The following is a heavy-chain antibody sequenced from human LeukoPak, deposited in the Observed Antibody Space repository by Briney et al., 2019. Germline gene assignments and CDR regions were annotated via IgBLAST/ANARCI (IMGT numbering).Heavy chain of an antibody. J-gene: IGHJ4*02. CDR1: GFTFSNYW. CDR2: IKQDGSEK. D-gene: IGHD6-19*01. Sequence: GGSLRLSCAASGFTFSNYWMNWVRQAPGKGLEWVANIKQDGSEKYYVDSVKGRFTISRDNAKNSLYLQMNSLRAEDTAVYYCAREQWLVLDYWGQGTLVTVSS. V-gene: IGHV3-7*01. CDR3: AREQWLVLDY.